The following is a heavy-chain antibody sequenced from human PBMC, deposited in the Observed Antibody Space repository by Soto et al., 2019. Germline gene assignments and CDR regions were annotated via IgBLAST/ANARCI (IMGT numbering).Heavy chain of an antibody. Sequence: SETLSLTCAVYGGSFSGYYWSWIRQPPGKGLEWIGEINHSGSTNYNPSLKSRVTISVDTSKNQFPLKLSSVTAADTAVYYCAISSRDPLDYWGQGTLVTVSS. D-gene: IGHD2-2*01. CDR3: AISSRDPLDY. J-gene: IGHJ4*02. CDR1: GGSFSGYY. CDR2: INHSGST. V-gene: IGHV4-34*01.